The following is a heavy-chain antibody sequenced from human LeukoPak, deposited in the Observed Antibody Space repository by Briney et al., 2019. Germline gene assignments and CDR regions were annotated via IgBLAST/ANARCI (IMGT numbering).Heavy chain of an antibody. V-gene: IGHV5-51*03. CDR1: GYLFTSYW. J-gene: IGHJ3*02. CDR2: IYPGDSDT. Sequence: PGGSLQISCKGSGYLFTSYWIGGVRQLPGKGLEGMGIIYPGDSDTRYSPSFQGQVTISADKSISTAYLQWSSLKASDTAMYYCARVNSGSYWVGAFDIWGQGTMVTVSS. D-gene: IGHD1-26*01. CDR3: ARVNSGSYWVGAFDI.